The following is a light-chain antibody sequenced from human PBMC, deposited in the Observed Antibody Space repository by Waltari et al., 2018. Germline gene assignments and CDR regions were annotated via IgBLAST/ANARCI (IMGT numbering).Light chain of an antibody. CDR1: NIGGKT. CDR3: QVWDSTTDVI. Sequence: SYELTQPLSVSVAPGQTASITCGGDNIGGKTVHWYQHKPGQAPVLVIYRDSHRPSGIPDRFSGSNSENTATLTISRVQAGDEADFYCQVWDSTTDVIFGGGTKLTVL. J-gene: IGLJ2*01. CDR2: RDS. V-gene: IGLV3-9*01.